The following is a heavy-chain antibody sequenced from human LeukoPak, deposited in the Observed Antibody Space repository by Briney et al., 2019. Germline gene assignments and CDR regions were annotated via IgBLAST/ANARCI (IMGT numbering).Heavy chain of an antibody. CDR3: AKVRYSGSFDY. D-gene: IGHD1-26*01. J-gene: IGHJ4*02. CDR1: GFTFSSYA. CDR2: ISGSGGST. Sequence: GASLRLSCAASGFTFSSYAMSWVRQAPGKGLEWVSAISGSGGSTYYADSVKGRFTISRDNSKNTLYLQMNSLRAEDTAVDYCAKVRYSGSFDYWGQGTLVTVSS. V-gene: IGHV3-23*01.